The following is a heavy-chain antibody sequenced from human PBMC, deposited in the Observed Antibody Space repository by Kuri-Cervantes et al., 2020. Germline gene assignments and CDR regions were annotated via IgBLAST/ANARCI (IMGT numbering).Heavy chain of an antibody. J-gene: IGHJ6*02. CDR1: EVTVSSYW. Sequence: GESLKISCAASEVTVSSYWMSRVRQAPGKGLEWVANIKQDGSEKYYVDSVKGRFTISRDNAKNSLYLQMNSLRAEDTAVYYCATLPRDSSGWYFSYYYGMDVWGQGTTVTVSS. D-gene: IGHD6-19*01. CDR2: IKQDGSEK. V-gene: IGHV3-7*01. CDR3: ATLPRDSSGWYFSYYYGMDV.